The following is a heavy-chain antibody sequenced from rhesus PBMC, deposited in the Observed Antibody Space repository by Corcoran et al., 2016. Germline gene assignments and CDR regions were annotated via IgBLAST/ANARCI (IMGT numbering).Heavy chain of an antibody. CDR3: AREDTATVNNESFDY. CDR1: GYTFTDYY. J-gene: IGHJ4*01. V-gene: IGHV1S2*01. D-gene: IGHD5-12*01. CDR2: INPYNGNT. Sequence: QAQLVQSGAEVKKPGSSVKVSCKASGYTFTDYYMHWVRQAPRQGLEWMGWINPYNGNTKNAQKFQGRVTMTRDTSTSTAYMALSSLRSEDTAVYYCAREDTATVNNESFDYWGRGVLVTVSS.